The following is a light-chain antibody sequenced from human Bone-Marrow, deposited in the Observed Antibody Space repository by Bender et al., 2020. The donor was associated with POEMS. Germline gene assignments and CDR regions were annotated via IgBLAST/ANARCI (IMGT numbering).Light chain of an antibody. CDR3: AAWEDSLNGWV. V-gene: IGLV1-40*01. CDR2: GNT. J-gene: IGLJ3*02. Sequence: QSVLTQPPSVSGAPGQRVTISCTGSSSNIGAAYDVHWYQQLPGTAPNFLLSGNTNRPSGVPDRFSGSKSGTSASLAITGLQAEDEADYYCAAWEDSLNGWVFGGGTKLTVL. CDR1: SSNIGAAYD.